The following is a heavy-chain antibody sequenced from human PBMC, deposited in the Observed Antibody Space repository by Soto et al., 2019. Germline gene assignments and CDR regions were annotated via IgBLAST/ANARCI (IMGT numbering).Heavy chain of an antibody. J-gene: IGHJ5*02. D-gene: IGHD3-3*01. CDR1: GYPFSKYG. Sequence: QLQLVQSGAGVERPGASVRVSCKAYGYPFSKYGISWIRQAPGQGLEWMGWIKPDNGDTNYAQKFQGRVAMTTDTSSNTAYMELRRLRSDDTAVYYCATSHDSGFDPWGQGTLVSVSS. CDR2: IKPDNGDT. CDR3: ATSHDSGFDP. V-gene: IGHV1-18*04.